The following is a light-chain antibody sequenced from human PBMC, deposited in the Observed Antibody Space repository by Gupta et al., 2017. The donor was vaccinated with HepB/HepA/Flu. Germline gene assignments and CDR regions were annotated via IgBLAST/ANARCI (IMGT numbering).Light chain of an antibody. CDR1: QSISSW. V-gene: IGKV1-5*03. J-gene: IGKJ2*01. Sequence: DIQMTQSPSTLSASVGDRVTITCRASQSISSWLAWYQQKPGKAPKRLIYKASSLESGVPSRFSGSGSGTEFTLTISSLQPDDFATYYCQQDNSYPYTFGQGTKVEIK. CDR2: KAS. CDR3: QQDNSYPYT.